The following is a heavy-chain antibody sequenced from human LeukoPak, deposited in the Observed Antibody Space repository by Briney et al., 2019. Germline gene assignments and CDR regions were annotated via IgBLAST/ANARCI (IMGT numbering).Heavy chain of an antibody. CDR3: ARDPYSGGYGDDYYYYMDV. D-gene: IGHD1-26*01. V-gene: IGHV3-11*04. CDR2: ISRSSSTI. CDR1: GFIFSDYY. J-gene: IGHJ6*03. Sequence: GGSLRLSCAASGFIFSDYYMSWIRQAPGKGLEWVSDISRSSSTIYYADSVKGRFTISRDNAKNSLYLHMSSLRAEDTAVYYCARDPYSGGYGDDYYYYMDVWGKGTTVTISS.